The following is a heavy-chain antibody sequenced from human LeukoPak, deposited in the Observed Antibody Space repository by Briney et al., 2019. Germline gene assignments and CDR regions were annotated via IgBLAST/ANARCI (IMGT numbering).Heavy chain of an antibody. CDR1: GYTFTSYG. Sequence: GASVKVSCKASGYTFTSYGISWVRQAPGQGLEWMGWISVYNGNTNYAQKLQGRATMTTDTSTSTAYMELRSLRSDDTAVYYCARDEYSSGWYENYYYYMDVWGKGTTVTVSS. D-gene: IGHD6-13*01. CDR2: ISVYNGNT. V-gene: IGHV1-18*01. J-gene: IGHJ6*03. CDR3: ARDEYSSGWYENYYYYMDV.